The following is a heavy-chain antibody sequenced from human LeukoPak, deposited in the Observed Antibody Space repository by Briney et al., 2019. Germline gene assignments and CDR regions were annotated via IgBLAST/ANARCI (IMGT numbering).Heavy chain of an antibody. J-gene: IGHJ2*01. CDR3: ALSGYSSGWAWLPPHIKNWYFDL. CDR2: IYWDDDK. Sequence: SGPTLVKPTQTLTLTCTFSGFSLSTSGVGVGWIRQPPGKALEWLALIYWDDDKRYSPSLKSRLTITKDTFKNQVVLTMTNMDPVDTATYYCALSGYSSGWAWLPPHIKNWYFDLWGRGTLVTVSS. V-gene: IGHV2-5*02. D-gene: IGHD6-19*01. CDR1: GFSLSTSGVG.